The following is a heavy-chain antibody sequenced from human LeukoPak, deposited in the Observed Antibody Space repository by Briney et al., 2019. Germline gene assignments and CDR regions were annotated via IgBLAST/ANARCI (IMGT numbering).Heavy chain of an antibody. Sequence: GGSLRLSCAASGFIFRNFGMSWIRQAPGKGLEWVSHISDVGAHTWYADSVKGRFIISRDNSNNRVFLQMNSLRPEDTALYYCAKDNYGGVYASWGQGTLVTVSS. D-gene: IGHD3-16*01. CDR2: ISDVGAHT. J-gene: IGHJ5*02. CDR3: AKDNYGGVYAS. V-gene: IGHV3-23*01. CDR1: GFIFRNFG.